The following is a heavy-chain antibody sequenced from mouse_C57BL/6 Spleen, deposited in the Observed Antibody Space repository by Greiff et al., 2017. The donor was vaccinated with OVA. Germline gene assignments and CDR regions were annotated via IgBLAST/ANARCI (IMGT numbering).Heavy chain of an antibody. V-gene: IGHV1-58*01. J-gene: IGHJ3*01. CDR1: GYTFTCYC. CDR3: ARTGYSNYSFAY. Sequence: VQLKQSGAELVRPGSSVKMSCKTSGYTFTCYCITWVKQRPGQGLEWIGYIYLGNGYTDYNEKFKGKATLTSDTSSSTAYMQLSSLTSEDSAIYFCARTGYSNYSFAYWGQGTLVTVSA. CDR2: IYLGNGYT. D-gene: IGHD2-5*01.